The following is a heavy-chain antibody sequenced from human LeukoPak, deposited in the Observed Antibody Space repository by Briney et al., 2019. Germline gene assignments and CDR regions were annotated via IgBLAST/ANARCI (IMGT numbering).Heavy chain of an antibody. V-gene: IGHV1-18*01. CDR3: ARVLLRGANPHAFDI. CDR2: ISAYNGNT. CDR1: GYTFTSYG. J-gene: IGHJ3*02. Sequence: ASVKVSCKASGYTFTSYGISWVRQAPGQGLEWMGWISAYNGNTNYAQKLQGRVTMTTDTSTSTAYMELRSLRSDDTAVYYCARVLLRGANPHAFDIWGQGTMVTVSS. D-gene: IGHD1-26*01.